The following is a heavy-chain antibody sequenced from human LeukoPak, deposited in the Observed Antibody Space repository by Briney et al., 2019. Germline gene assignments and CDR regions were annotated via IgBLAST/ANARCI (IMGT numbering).Heavy chain of an antibody. V-gene: IGHV3-23*01. Sequence: GGSLRLSCAASGFTFSSYAMSWVRQAPGKGLEWVSAISGSGGSTYYADSVEGRFTISRDNSKNTLYLQMTSLRAEDTAVYYCATPLVAAYRTSNDYWGQGTLVTVSS. D-gene: IGHD2-15*01. CDR1: GFTFSSYA. J-gene: IGHJ4*02. CDR2: ISGSGGST. CDR3: ATPLVAAYRTSNDY.